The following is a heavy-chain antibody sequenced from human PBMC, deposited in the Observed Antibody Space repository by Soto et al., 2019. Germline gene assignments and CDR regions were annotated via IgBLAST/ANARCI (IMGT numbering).Heavy chain of an antibody. CDR3: AREMPGYGSEYACLPGY. CDR1: GYTFTDFG. Sequence: ASVKVSCKASGYTFTDFGLVWVRQAPGQGPEWMGWISAYYGDTNYAQKFQDRVTMTRDTSTSTVYMELRSLRSDDTAMYYCAREMPGYGSEYACLPGYWG. D-gene: IGHD2-15*01. CDR2: ISAYYGDT. V-gene: IGHV1-18*01. J-gene: IGHJ4*01.